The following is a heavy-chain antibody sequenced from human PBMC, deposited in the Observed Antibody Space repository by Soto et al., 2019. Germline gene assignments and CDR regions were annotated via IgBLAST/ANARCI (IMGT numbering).Heavy chain of an antibody. CDR1: GFTFSSYW. D-gene: IGHD2-15*01. CDR2: IKQDGSEK. J-gene: IGHJ3*02. CDR3: ARVLGYCSGGSCYSNDAFDI. Sequence: VGSLRLSCAASGFTFSSYWMSWVRQAPGKGLEWVANIKQDGSEKYYVDSVKGRFTISRDNAKNSLYLQMNSLRAEDTAVYYCARVLGYCSGGSCYSNDAFDIWGQGTMVTVSS. V-gene: IGHV3-7*03.